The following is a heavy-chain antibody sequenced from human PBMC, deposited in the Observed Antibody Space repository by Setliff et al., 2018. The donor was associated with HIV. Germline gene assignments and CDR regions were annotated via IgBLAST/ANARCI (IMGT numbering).Heavy chain of an antibody. CDR1: GGSIGSGSYY. Sequence: SETLSLTCTVSGGSIGSGSYYWTWIRQPAGKGLEWIGRIYTSGNINYSPSLRSRVSISVDTSKTQFSLKLSSVTAADTAVYYCATDCAVVGGTGSLDSWGQGTLVTVSS. CDR2: IYTSGNI. D-gene: IGHD1-26*01. CDR3: ATDCAVVGGTGSLDS. J-gene: IGHJ4*02. V-gene: IGHV4-61*02.